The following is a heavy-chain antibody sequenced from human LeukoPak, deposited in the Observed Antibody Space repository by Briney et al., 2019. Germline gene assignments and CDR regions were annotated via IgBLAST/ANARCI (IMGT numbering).Heavy chain of an antibody. Sequence: ASVKVSCKASGYTVSTYSISWVRQAPGQGLEWMGWISAYNGNTNYAQKFQGRVTMTTDTSTSTAYMELRSLRSDDTAVYYCARVDSSTWYLDYYYYYYMDVWGKGTAVTISS. CDR2: ISAYNGNT. CDR3: ARVDSSTWYLDYYYYYYMDV. D-gene: IGHD6-13*01. V-gene: IGHV1-18*01. J-gene: IGHJ6*03. CDR1: GYTVSTYS.